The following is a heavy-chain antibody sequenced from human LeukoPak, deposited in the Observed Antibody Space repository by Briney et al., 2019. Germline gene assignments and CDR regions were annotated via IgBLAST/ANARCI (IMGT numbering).Heavy chain of an antibody. CDR1: GFTFDDYG. CDR2: INWNGGST. CDR3: ARGRGYDYGGHGLDY. V-gene: IGHV3-20*01. J-gene: IGHJ4*02. Sequence: GGSLRLSCAASGFTFDDYGMSWVRQAPGKGLEWVSGINWNGGSTGYADSVKGRFTISRDNAKNSLYLQMNSLRAEDTALYHCARGRGYDYGGHGLDYWGQGTLVTVSS. D-gene: IGHD4-23*01.